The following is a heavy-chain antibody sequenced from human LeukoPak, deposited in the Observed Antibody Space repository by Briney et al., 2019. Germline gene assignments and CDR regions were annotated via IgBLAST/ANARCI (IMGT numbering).Heavy chain of an antibody. D-gene: IGHD3-3*01. J-gene: IGHJ4*02. Sequence: GESLKISCKGSGYSFTSYWIGWVRQMPGKGLEWMGIIYPGDSDTRYSPSFQGQVTISADKSISTAYLQWSSLKASDTAMYYCARVLRFLEWLGGVDYWGQGTLVTVSS. CDR2: IYPGDSDT. CDR1: GYSFTSYW. CDR3: ARVLRFLEWLGGVDY. V-gene: IGHV5-51*01.